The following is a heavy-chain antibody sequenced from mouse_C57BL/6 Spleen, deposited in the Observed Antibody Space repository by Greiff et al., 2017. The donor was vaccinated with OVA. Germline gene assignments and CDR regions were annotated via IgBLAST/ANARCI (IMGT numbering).Heavy chain of an antibody. J-gene: IGHJ4*01. V-gene: IGHV5-17*01. CDR3: ARPRPPYAMDY. CDR2: ISSGCSTI. Sequence: EVKVVESGGGLVKPGGSLKLSCAASGFTFSDYGMHWVRQAPEKGLEWVAYISSGCSTIYYADTVKGRFTISRDNAKNTLFLQMTSLRAEDTAMYYCARPRPPYAMDYWGQGTSVTVSS. CDR1: GFTFSDYG.